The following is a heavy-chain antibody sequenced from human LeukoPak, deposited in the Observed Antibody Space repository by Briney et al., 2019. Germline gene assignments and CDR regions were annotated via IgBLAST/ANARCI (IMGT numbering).Heavy chain of an antibody. D-gene: IGHD3-22*01. V-gene: IGHV1-2*02. CDR3: ARDSGGGYYYDSSGYYAEYFQH. Sequence: ASVTVSCKASGYTFTGYYMHWVRQAPGQGLEWMGWINPNSGGTNYAQKFQGRVTMTRDTSISTAYMEMSRLRSDDTAVYYCARDSGGGYYYDSSGYYAEYFQHWGQGTLVTVSS. CDR1: GYTFTGYY. CDR2: INPNSGGT. J-gene: IGHJ1*01.